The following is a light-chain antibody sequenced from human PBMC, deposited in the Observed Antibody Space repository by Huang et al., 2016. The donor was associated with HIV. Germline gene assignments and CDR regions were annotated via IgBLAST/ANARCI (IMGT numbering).Light chain of an antibody. V-gene: IGKV3-20*01. CDR2: GVS. CDR1: QIVSSVY. J-gene: IGKJ1*01. CDR3: QQYDSSPGT. Sequence: ELVLTQSPGTLSLSQGERATLSCRASQIVSSVYLAWYQKRPGQAHRLLFFGVSTRATGIPDRFSGSGLWTDFTLTISRLEPEDFAVYYCQQYDSSPGTFGQGTKVEIK.